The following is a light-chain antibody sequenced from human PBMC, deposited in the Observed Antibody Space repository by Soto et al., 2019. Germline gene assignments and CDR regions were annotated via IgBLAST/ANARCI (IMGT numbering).Light chain of an antibody. CDR2: RAS. V-gene: IGKV3D-15*01. J-gene: IGKJ2*01. CDR3: QQYNNWYT. Sequence: EIVMTQSPATLSVSPGERANLSCRASQSVSSNLAWYPQKAGQPPRLLIYRASTRATGIPARFSGSGSGTEFTLTISSLQSEDFAVYYCQQYNNWYTFGQGTKLEIK. CDR1: QSVSSN.